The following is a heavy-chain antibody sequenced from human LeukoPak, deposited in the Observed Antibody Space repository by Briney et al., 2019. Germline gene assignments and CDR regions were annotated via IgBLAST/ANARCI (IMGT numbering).Heavy chain of an antibody. Sequence: SETLSLTCAVYGGSFSGYYWSWIRQPPGKGLEWIGEIYHSGSTNYNPSLKSRVTISVDKSKNQFSLKLSSVTAADTAVYYCARESYGDYLDYWGQGTLVTVSS. J-gene: IGHJ4*02. CDR3: ARESYGDYLDY. CDR2: IYHSGST. V-gene: IGHV4-34*01. CDR1: GGSFSGYY. D-gene: IGHD4-17*01.